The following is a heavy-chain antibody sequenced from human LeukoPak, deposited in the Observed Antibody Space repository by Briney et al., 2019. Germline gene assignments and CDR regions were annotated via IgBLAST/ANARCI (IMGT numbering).Heavy chain of an antibody. Sequence: GGSLRLSCAASGFTFSSYSMNWVRQAPGKGLEWVSSISSSSSYIYYADSVKGRFTISRDNAKNTLYLQMNSLRAEDTAVYYCARDASSGYSHYDYWGQGTLVTVSS. CDR1: GFTFSSYS. CDR3: ARDASSGYSHYDY. V-gene: IGHV3-21*01. CDR2: ISSSSSYI. J-gene: IGHJ4*02. D-gene: IGHD3-22*01.